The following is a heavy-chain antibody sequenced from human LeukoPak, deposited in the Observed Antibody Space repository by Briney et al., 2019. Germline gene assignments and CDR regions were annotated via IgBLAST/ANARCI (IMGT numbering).Heavy chain of an antibody. CDR1: GFTFSNYA. CDR2: ISGSGGST. J-gene: IGHJ4*02. D-gene: IGHD3-3*01. Sequence: PGGSLRLSCAASGFTFSNYAMSWVRQAPGKGLEWVSAISGSGGSTYYADSVKGRFTISRDNSKNTLYLQMNSLRAEDTGVYYCARVVRFLEWLPRFGSYFDYWGQGTLVTVSS. CDR3: ARVVRFLEWLPRFGSYFDY. V-gene: IGHV3-23*01.